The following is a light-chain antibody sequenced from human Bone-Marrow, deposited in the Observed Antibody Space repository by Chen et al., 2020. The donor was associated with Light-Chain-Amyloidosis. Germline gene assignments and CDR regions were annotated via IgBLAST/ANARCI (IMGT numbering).Light chain of an antibody. J-gene: IGLJ2*01. Sequence: SYVLTQPPSVSVAPGKTARITCGGSNIGSKSVHWYQQQPGQAPVLVVYDDSYRPSGIPERFSGYNAGNTATLTISRVAVGDEADYYCQVWDGSSDHVVFGGGTKLSVL. CDR2: DDS. CDR1: NIGSKS. V-gene: IGLV3-21*03. CDR3: QVWDGSSDHVV.